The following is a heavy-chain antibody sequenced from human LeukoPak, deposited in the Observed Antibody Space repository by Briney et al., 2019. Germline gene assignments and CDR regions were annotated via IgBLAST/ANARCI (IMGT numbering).Heavy chain of an antibody. CDR2: ITSSSSYI. V-gene: IGHV3-21*01. CDR3: ARDSADEYWGGFDY. D-gene: IGHD3-10*01. Sequence: GGSLRLSCAASGFTFSTYTMNWVRQAPGKGLEWVSSITSSSSYIYYADSVKGRFTISRDNAKNSLYLQMNSLRAEDTAVYYCARDSADEYWGGFDYWGQGTLVTVS. CDR1: GFTFSTYT. J-gene: IGHJ4*02.